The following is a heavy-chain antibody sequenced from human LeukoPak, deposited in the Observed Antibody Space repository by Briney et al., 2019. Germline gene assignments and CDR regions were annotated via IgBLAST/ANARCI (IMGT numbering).Heavy chain of an antibody. Sequence: PGGSLRLSCAASGFTFSSYAMSWVRQAPGKGLEWVSAISGSGGSTYYADSVKGRFTISRDNAKNSLYLQMNSLRAEDTALYYCAKDKGSYNSGGVDYWGQGTLVTVSS. CDR2: ISGSGGST. D-gene: IGHD1-26*01. CDR1: GFTFSSYA. V-gene: IGHV3-23*01. CDR3: AKDKGSYNSGGVDY. J-gene: IGHJ4*02.